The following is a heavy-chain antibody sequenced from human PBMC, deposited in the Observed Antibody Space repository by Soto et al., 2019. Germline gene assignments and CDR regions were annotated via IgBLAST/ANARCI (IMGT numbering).Heavy chain of an antibody. CDR1: GFTFSSYG. CDR2: ISYDGSNK. V-gene: IGHV3-30*18. J-gene: IGHJ4*02. D-gene: IGHD5-18*01. Sequence: QVQLVESGGGVVQPGRSLRLSCAASGFTFSSYGMHWVRQAPGKGLEWVAVISYDGSNKYYADSVKGRFTISRDNSKNTLYLQMNSLRAEDTAVYYCAKDNSIIASGYSYGLEYWGQGTLVTVSS. CDR3: AKDNSIIASGYSYGLEY.